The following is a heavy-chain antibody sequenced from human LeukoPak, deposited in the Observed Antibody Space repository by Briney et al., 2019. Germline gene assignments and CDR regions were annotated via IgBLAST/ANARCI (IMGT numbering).Heavy chain of an antibody. Sequence: QAGGSLRLSCAASGLTGSHNYVSWVRQAPGKGLEWVSVIYSGGSTYYADSVKGRFTISRDNSKNTLYLQMNSLRAEDTAVYYCARDEGYQLLLKFDPWGQGTLVTVSS. D-gene: IGHD2-2*01. CDR1: GLTGSHNY. CDR2: IYSGGST. J-gene: IGHJ5*02. V-gene: IGHV3-53*01. CDR3: ARDEGYQLLLKFDP.